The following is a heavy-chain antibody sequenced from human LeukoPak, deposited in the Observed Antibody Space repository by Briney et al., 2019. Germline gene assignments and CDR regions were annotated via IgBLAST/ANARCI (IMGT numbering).Heavy chain of an antibody. J-gene: IGHJ6*04. CDR1: GFTFTSSA. Sequence: ASVKVSCKASGFTFTSSAVQWVRQARGQRLEWIGWIVVGSGNTNYAQKFQERVTITRDMSTSTAYMELSSLRSEDTAVYYCAAAGVVPAALGYYYGMDVWGRGTTVTVSS. D-gene: IGHD2-2*01. CDR2: IVVGSGNT. V-gene: IGHV1-58*01. CDR3: AAAGVVPAALGYYYGMDV.